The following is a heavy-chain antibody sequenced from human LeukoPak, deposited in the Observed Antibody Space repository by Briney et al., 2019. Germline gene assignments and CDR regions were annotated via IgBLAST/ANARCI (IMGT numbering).Heavy chain of an antibody. Sequence: SETLSLTCTVSGYSISSGYYWGWIRQPPGRGLEWIGSIYHSGSTNYNPSLKSRVTISVDTSKNQFSLKLSSVTAADTAVYYCARGVRGVGATNNYWGQGTLVTVSS. D-gene: IGHD1-26*01. CDR2: IYHSGST. CDR1: GYSISSGYY. CDR3: ARGVRGVGATNNY. J-gene: IGHJ4*02. V-gene: IGHV4-38-2*02.